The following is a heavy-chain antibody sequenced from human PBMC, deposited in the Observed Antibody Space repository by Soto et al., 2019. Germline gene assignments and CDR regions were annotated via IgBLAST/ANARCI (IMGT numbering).Heavy chain of an antibody. J-gene: IGHJ4*02. CDR2: INPNSGGT. V-gene: IGHV1-2*04. Sequence: QVQLVQSGAEVKKPGASVKVSCKASGYTFTGYYMHWVRQAPGQGLEWMGWINPNSGGTNYAQKFQGWVTMTRDTAISTAYMELSRLRSDDTAVYYCARVYGSGSEALQYWGQGTLVTVSS. CDR3: ARVYGSGSEALQY. CDR1: GYTFTGYY. D-gene: IGHD3-10*01.